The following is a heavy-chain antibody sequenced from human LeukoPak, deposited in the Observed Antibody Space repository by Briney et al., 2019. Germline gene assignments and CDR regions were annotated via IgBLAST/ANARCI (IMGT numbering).Heavy chain of an antibody. CDR2: IYYSGGT. J-gene: IGHJ5*02. Sequence: SETLSLTCTVSGGSISSGGYYWSWVRQHPGKGLEWIGYIYYSGGTYYNPSLKSRVTISVDTSKNQFSLKLSSVTAADTAVYYCARGSYYNWFDPWGQGTLVTVSS. CDR3: ARGSYYNWFDP. CDR1: GGSISSGGYY. V-gene: IGHV4-31*03. D-gene: IGHD3-10*01.